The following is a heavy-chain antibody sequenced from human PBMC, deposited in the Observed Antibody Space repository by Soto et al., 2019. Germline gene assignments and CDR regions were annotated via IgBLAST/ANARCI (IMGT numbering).Heavy chain of an antibody. CDR3: ARVEGELSRNDYYFDY. V-gene: IGHV4-4*02. Sequence: SETLSLTCAVSGGSISSSNWWSWVRQPPGKGLEWIGEIYHSGSTNYNPSLKSRVTISVDKSKNQFSLKLSSVTAADTAVYYCARVEGELSRNDYYFDYGAQGPLVTVS. CDR2: IYHSGST. J-gene: IGHJ4*02. CDR1: GGSISSSNW. D-gene: IGHD3-16*02.